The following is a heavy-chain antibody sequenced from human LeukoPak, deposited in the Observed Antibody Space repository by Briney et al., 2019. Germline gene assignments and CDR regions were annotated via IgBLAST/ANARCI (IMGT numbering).Heavy chain of an antibody. V-gene: IGHV1-18*01. CDR2: ISAYNGNT. J-gene: IGHJ4*02. CDR1: GYTFTSYG. Sequence: ASVKVSCKASGYTFTSYGISWVRQAPGQGLEWMGWISAYNGNTNYAQKLQGRVTMTTDTSMSTVYMELRSLRSDDTAVYYCAILGDYGDPIDYWGQGTLVTVSS. CDR3: AILGDYGDPIDY. D-gene: IGHD4-17*01.